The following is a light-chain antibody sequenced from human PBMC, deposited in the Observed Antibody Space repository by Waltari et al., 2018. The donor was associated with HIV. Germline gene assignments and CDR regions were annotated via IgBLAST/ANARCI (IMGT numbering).Light chain of an antibody. CDR1: NIDVGNYTF. J-gene: IGLJ1*01. CDR2: DVS. Sequence: QSALSQPASVSGTPGQSVTISCTGTNIDVGNYTFVSWYQQPPGKAPKLLIYDVSNRPSGVSSRFSGSKAGNSASLTISGLQAEDEADYFCRTYTSSSTLCNFGAGTKLTVL. V-gene: IGLV2-14*03. CDR3: RTYTSSSTLCN.